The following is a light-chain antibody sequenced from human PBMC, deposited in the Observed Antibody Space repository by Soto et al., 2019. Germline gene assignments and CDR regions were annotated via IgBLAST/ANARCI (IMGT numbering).Light chain of an antibody. CDR1: QSVNIN. CDR2: DAS. CDR3: QQRRKWPPD. V-gene: IGKV3-11*01. J-gene: IGKJ5*01. Sequence: EIVLTQSPATLSLSPGERATLSCRASQSVNINLAWYQQKPGQAPRLLIYDASHRATGIPARFSGSGSGTDFTLTISSLEPEDFAVYYCQQRRKWPPDFGQGTRLEIK.